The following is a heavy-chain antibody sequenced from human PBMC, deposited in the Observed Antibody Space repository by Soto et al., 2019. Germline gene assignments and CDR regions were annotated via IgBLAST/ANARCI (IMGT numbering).Heavy chain of an antibody. J-gene: IGHJ3*02. V-gene: IGHV3-21*01. CDR2: ISSSSSYI. Sequence: GGSLRLSCAASGFTFSSYSMNWVRQAPGKGLEWVSSISSSSSYIYYADSVKGRFTISRDNAKNSLYLQMNSLRAEDTAVYYCARSEMADAFDIWGQGTMVTVSS. CDR3: ARSEMADAFDI. CDR1: GFTFSSYS.